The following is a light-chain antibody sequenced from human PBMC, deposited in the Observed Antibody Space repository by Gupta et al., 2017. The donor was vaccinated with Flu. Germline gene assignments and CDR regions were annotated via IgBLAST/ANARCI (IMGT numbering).Light chain of an antibody. CDR1: NIDSKS. Sequence: KTARITCEGNNIDSKSVHWYQQRPGQAPVLVVYYDSDRPSAIPDRFSCSNSCNTATLTVSGVEAGDEADDYCHVWANSSGHSWVFGGGTKLTVL. J-gene: IGLJ3*02. V-gene: IGLV3-21*03. CDR2: YDS. CDR3: HVWANSSGHSWV.